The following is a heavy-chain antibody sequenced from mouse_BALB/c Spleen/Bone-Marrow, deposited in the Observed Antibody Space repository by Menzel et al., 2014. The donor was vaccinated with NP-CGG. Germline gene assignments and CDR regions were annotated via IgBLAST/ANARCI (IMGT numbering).Heavy chain of an antibody. Sequence: EVQLAESGGGLGQPGGSLRLSCATSGFTFTDYYMSWVRQPPGKALEWLGIIRNKANGYTTEYSASVKGRFTISRDNSQSILYLQMNTLRAEDSATYYCARDTVITTHWYFDVWGAGTTVTVSS. CDR2: IRNKANGYTT. J-gene: IGHJ1*01. CDR1: GFTFTDYY. D-gene: IGHD2-4*01. CDR3: ARDTVITTHWYFDV. V-gene: IGHV7-3*02.